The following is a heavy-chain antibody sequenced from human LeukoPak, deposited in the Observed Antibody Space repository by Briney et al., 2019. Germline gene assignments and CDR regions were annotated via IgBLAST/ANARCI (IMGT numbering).Heavy chain of an antibody. J-gene: IGHJ5*02. Sequence: GRSLRLSCAASGFTFDDYAMHWVRQAPGKGLEWVSGISWNSGSIGYADSVKGRFTISRDNAKNSLYLQMNSLGAEDTALYYCAKDMAQWLVRGGNWFDPWGQGTLVTVSS. CDR1: GFTFDDYA. CDR2: ISWNSGSI. V-gene: IGHV3-9*01. CDR3: AKDMAQWLVRGGNWFDP. D-gene: IGHD6-19*01.